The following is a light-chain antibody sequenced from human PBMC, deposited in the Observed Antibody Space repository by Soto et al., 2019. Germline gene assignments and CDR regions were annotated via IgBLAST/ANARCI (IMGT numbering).Light chain of an antibody. CDR1: QSVSSY. V-gene: IGKV3-11*01. J-gene: IGKJ1*01. CDR3: QQRSNWPWT. CDR2: DAS. Sequence: EIVLTQSPATLSLSPGERATLSCRASQSVSSYLAWYQQKPGQAPRLLIYDASNRATGIPARFSGSGSGTDFTLTISSLGPEDCAVYYCQQRSNWPWTFGQGTKVEI.